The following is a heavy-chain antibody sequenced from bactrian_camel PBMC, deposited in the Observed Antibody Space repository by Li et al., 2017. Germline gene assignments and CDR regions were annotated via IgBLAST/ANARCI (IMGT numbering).Heavy chain of an antibody. CDR1: GFTFSSDS. Sequence: VQLVESGGGLVQPGGSLMLSCAASGFTFSSDSMNWVRQAPGKGLEWVSAINSVGDRKYYADSVKGRFTISRDNAKNTLYLLMNSLKTEDTAMYYCATDSLYGFSYWGQGTQVTVS. CDR3: ATDSLYGFSY. J-gene: IGHJ4*01. D-gene: IGHD3*01. CDR2: INSVGDRK. V-gene: IGHV3S31*01.